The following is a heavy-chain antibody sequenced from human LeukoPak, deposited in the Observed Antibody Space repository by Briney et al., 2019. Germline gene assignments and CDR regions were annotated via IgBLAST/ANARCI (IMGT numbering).Heavy chain of an antibody. CDR1: GFTFSYYG. CDR3: VNSGFDP. D-gene: IGHD3-10*01. V-gene: IGHV3-30*02. J-gene: IGHJ5*02. CDR2: IHYDGTNE. Sequence: GGSLRLSCAASGFTFSYYGMHWVRQAPGKGLEWVAFIHYDGTNEYYADSVKGRFTISRDNFKNTLYLQMNSLRVEDTALYYCVNSGFDPWGQGTLVTVSS.